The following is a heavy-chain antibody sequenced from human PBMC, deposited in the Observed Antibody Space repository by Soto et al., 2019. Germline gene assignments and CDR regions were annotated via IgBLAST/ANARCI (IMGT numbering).Heavy chain of an antibody. J-gene: IGHJ3*02. CDR1: GFTFSDYY. D-gene: IGHD6-13*01. CDR2: ISSSGSTI. Sequence: GGSLRLSCAASGFTFSDYYMSWIRQAPGKGLEWVSYISSSGSTIYYADSVKGRFTISRDNAKNSLYLQMNSLRAEDTAVYYCARDYIAAAGKDAFDIWGQGTMVTVSS. CDR3: ARDYIAAAGKDAFDI. V-gene: IGHV3-11*01.